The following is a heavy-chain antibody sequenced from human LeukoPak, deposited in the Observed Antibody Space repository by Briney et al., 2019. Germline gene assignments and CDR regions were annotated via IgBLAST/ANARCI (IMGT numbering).Heavy chain of an antibody. CDR1: GFSLSTSGVG. CDR3: AHKVVGDYPLRYYYGMDV. D-gene: IGHD4-17*01. Sequence: SGPTLVKPTQTLTLTCTFSGFSLSTSGVGVGWIRQPPGKALEWLALIYWDDDKRYSPSLKSRLSITKDTSKNQVVLTMTNMDPVNTATYYCAHKVVGDYPLRYYYGMDVWGQGTTVTVSS. V-gene: IGHV2-5*02. CDR2: IYWDDDK. J-gene: IGHJ6*02.